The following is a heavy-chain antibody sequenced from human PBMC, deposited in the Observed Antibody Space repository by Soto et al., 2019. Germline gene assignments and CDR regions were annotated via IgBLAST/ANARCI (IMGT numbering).Heavy chain of an antibody. CDR3: ARDPHLVVGTAMYKWFDP. Sequence: SETLSLTCAVSGYSISRAFYWGWIRQPPGKGLEWIGSIHHSGSPYYNPSLKSRVTISVDTSKNQFSLKLTYLNAADTAVYYCARDPHLVVGTAMYKWFDPWGQGILVT. D-gene: IGHD2-21*02. CDR1: GYSISRAFY. V-gene: IGHV4-38-2*02. J-gene: IGHJ5*02. CDR2: IHHSGSP.